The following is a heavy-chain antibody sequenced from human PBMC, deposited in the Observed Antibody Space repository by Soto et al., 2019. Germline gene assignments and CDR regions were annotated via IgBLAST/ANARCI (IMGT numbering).Heavy chain of an antibody. CDR3: AKDYGSSRYFFDY. CDR1: GFTFINYA. CDR2: ISGNGANT. V-gene: IGHV3-23*01. D-gene: IGHD6-19*01. Sequence: GGSLRLSCAASGFTFINYAMTWVRQAPGEGLEWVSTISGNGANTHYADSVKGRFSISRDNSKNTLYIQMNSLTADDTAVYYCAKDYGSSRYFFDYWGQGALVTVSS. J-gene: IGHJ4*02.